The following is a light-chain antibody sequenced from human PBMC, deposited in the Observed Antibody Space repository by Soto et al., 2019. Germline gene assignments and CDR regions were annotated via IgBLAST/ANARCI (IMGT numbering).Light chain of an antibody. V-gene: IGLV2-14*01. Sequence: QSALTQPASVSGSPGQSITISCIGTSSDVGGYNFVSWYQQHPGKAPKLMMYEVSNRPSGVSTRFSGSKSCNTASLTISGLQAEDEADYYCFSYRSTGILLFGGGTKVTVL. CDR3: FSYRSTGILL. J-gene: IGLJ2*01. CDR1: SSDVGGYNF. CDR2: EVS.